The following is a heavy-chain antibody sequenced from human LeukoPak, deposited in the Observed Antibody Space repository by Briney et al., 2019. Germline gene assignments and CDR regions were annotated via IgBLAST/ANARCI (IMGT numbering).Heavy chain of an antibody. J-gene: IGHJ1*01. CDR3: ARRRYYDGSGYLE. D-gene: IGHD3-22*01. Sequence: SETLSLTCSVSGDSVSRSDSYWDWIRQPPGKGLEWIGTIYYSGRTYYSPSLKSRVTMSVDPPNNQSSLTLRSVTAADTAIYYCARRRYYDGSGYLEWGQGTLLSVSS. V-gene: IGHV4-39*01. CDR2: IYYSGRT. CDR1: GDSVSRSDSY.